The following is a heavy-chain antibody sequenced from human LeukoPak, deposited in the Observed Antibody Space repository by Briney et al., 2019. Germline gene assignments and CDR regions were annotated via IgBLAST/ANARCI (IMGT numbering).Heavy chain of an antibody. CDR1: GFTFSDYS. V-gene: IGHV3-48*01. CDR3: ATDYYGSGSPSNYGMDV. CDR2: ISGSSNTI. D-gene: IGHD3-10*01. Sequence: GGSLRLSCAASGFTFSDYSMNWVRQAPGKGLEWISYISGSSNTIYHADSVKGRFTISRDNSKNTLYLQMNSLRAEDTAVYYCATDYYGSGSPSNYGMDVWGQGTTVTVSS. J-gene: IGHJ6*02.